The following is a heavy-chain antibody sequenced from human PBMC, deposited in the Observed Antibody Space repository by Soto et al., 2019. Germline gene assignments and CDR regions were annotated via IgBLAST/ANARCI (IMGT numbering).Heavy chain of an antibody. CDR3: ARGGSSDWQVALDI. D-gene: IGHD6-19*01. CDR2: IKHSGSS. V-gene: IGHV4-34*01. Sequence: QVQQQPWGAGQLKPSETLSLTCAVYAGSFSHYYWNWIRQSPGKGLEWIGKIKHSGSSNYNPSLRSRVSISVDMSKNQFPLRLTSVTAADTAVYYCARGGSSDWQVALDIWGQGTMVTVSS. CDR1: AGSFSHYY. J-gene: IGHJ3*02.